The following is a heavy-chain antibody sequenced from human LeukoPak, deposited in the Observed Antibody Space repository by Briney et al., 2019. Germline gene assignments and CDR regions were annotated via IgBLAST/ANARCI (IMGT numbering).Heavy chain of an antibody. D-gene: IGHD3-10*01. CDR3: ARTTTPHYYGSGSYALGY. V-gene: IGHV3-30-3*01. J-gene: IGHJ4*02. CDR1: GFTFSSYA. CDR2: ISYDGSNK. Sequence: GGSLRLSCAASGFTFSSYAMHWVRQAPGKGLEWVAVISYDGSNKFYADSVKGRFTISRDNSKNTLYLQMSSLSAEDTAVYYCARTTTPHYYGSGSYALGYWGQGTLVTVPS.